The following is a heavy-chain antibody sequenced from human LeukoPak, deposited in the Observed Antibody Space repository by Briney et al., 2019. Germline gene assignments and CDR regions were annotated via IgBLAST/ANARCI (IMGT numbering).Heavy chain of an antibody. D-gene: IGHD3-10*01. CDR3: ARTTTPHYYGSGSYALGY. V-gene: IGHV3-30-3*01. J-gene: IGHJ4*02. CDR1: GFTFSSYA. CDR2: ISYDGSNK. Sequence: GGSLRLSCAASGFTFSSYAMHWVRQAPGKGLEWVAVISYDGSNKFYADSVKGRFTISRDNSKNTLYLQMSSLSAEDTAVYYCARTTTPHYYGSGSYALGYWGQGTLVTVPS.